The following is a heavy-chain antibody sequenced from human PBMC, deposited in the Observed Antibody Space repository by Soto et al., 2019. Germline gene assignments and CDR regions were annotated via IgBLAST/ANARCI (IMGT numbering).Heavy chain of an antibody. CDR3: ARDLGPRGYDFWSGYSRPRTYYYYYGMDV. V-gene: IGHV3-30-3*01. CDR1: VFTFSRYA. Sequence: PGWSLRLSCGASVFTFSRYAMHWVRQAPGKGLEWVAVISYDGSNKYYADSVKGRFTISRDNSKNTLYLQMNSLRAGDTAVYYCARDLGPRGYDFWSGYSRPRTYYYYYGMDVWGQGTTVTVSS. CDR2: ISYDGSNK. D-gene: IGHD3-3*01. J-gene: IGHJ6*02.